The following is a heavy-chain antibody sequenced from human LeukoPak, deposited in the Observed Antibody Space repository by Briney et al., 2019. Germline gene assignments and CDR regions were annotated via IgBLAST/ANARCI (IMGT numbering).Heavy chain of an antibody. V-gene: IGHV1-18*01. D-gene: IGHD2-2*01. J-gene: IGHJ4*02. CDR2: ISGYNGNT. Sequence: GASVKVSCRGFGYNFTNYGISWVRQAPGQRLEWMGWISGYNGNTDYAQKFQARVTMTTDTSTSTGYLELRSLRSDDTAVYYCARAGVPAASVDYWGQGTLVTVSS. CDR1: GYNFTNYG. CDR3: ARAGVPAASVDY.